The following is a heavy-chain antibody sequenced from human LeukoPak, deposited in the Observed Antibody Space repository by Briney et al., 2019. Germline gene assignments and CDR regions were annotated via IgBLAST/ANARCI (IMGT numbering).Heavy chain of an antibody. D-gene: IGHD1-7*01. CDR1: GGSISFYH. Sequence: SETLSLTCTVSGGSISFYHWSWIRQSPGKGLEWIGYIYYNGRTNYNPSLKSRITISLDTSKNQFSLRLNSVTAADTALYYCAREGTSYSYYGMDVWGLGTTVTASS. CDR2: IYYNGRT. CDR3: AREGTSYSYYGMDV. V-gene: IGHV4-59*01. J-gene: IGHJ6*02.